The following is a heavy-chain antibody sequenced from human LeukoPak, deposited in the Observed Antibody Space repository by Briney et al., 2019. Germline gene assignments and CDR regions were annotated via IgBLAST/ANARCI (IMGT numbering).Heavy chain of an antibody. D-gene: IGHD1-7*01. J-gene: IGHJ3*02. CDR3: ARPRTRTIDAFDI. V-gene: IGHV5-10-1*04. CDR1: GCLFTSNW. CDR2: IDPSDSYT. Sequence: GEAPSLSCKGSGCLFTSNWISWVRQLPAKGLEWMGRIDPSDSYTNYSPSFQGQVTISADKSTSTAYLQWSSLKASDTAMYYCARPRTRTIDAFDIWGQGTMVTVSS.